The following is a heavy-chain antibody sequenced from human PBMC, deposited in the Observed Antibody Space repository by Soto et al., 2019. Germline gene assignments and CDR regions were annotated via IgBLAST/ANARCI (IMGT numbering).Heavy chain of an antibody. J-gene: IGHJ6*02. Sequence: GGPLRLSFAVSGFRFRTRALRWVRQAPLNVLEWVASIRPGGDSTYYADSVKGRFTIYRDNSKNTLYLQMNSLRAEDTAVYYCANIGYCSSTSCSIYYYYGMDVWGQGTTVPVSS. CDR1: GFRFRTRA. CDR3: ANIGYCSSTSCSIYYYYGMDV. D-gene: IGHD2-2*01. CDR2: IRPGGDST. V-gene: IGHV3-23*01.